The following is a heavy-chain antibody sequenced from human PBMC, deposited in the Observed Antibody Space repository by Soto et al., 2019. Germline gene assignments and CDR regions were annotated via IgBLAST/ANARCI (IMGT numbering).Heavy chain of an antibody. CDR2: IYPGDSDT. CDR3: ARQGSGLDYYYYYMDL. D-gene: IGHD3-10*01. CDR1: GYSFTSYW. J-gene: IGHJ6*03. V-gene: IGHV5-51*01. Sequence: GESLKISCKGSGYSFTSYWIGWVRQMPGKGLEWMGIIYPGDSDTRYSPSFQGQVTISADKSISTAYLQWSSLKASDTAMYYCARQGSGLDYYYYYMDLWGKGTTVTVSS.